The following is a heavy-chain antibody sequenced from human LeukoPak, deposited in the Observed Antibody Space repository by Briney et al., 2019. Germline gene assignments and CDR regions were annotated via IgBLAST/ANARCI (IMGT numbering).Heavy chain of an antibody. J-gene: IGHJ4*02. CDR3: ARDSLTMIVGRQKRGLDY. CDR2: ISGSGGST. CDR1: GFTFSSYA. D-gene: IGHD3-22*01. V-gene: IGHV3-23*01. Sequence: GGSLRLSCAASGFTFSSYAMSWVRQAPGKGLEWVSAISGSGGSTYYADSVKGRFTISRDNSKNTLYLQMNSLRAEDTSVYYCARDSLTMIVGRQKRGLDYWGQGTLVTVSS.